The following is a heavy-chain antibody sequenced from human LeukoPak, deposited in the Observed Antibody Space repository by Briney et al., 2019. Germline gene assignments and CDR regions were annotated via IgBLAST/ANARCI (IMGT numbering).Heavy chain of an antibody. Sequence: GGSLRLSCAASGFTFSKYLMLWVRQAPGKGLESVSRINTGGTVTTYADSVKGRFTVSRDNADNTMFLQMNSVRDEDTAVYYCATKQWLAPPPDSWGQGTPVTVSS. D-gene: IGHD6-19*01. J-gene: IGHJ4*02. CDR1: GFTFSKYL. V-gene: IGHV3-74*01. CDR2: INTGGTVT. CDR3: ATKQWLAPPPDS.